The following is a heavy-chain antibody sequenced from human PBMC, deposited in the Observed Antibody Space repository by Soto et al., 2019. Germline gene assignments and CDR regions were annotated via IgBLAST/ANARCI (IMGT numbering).Heavy chain of an antibody. J-gene: IGHJ1*01. Sequence: QLQLQESGPGLVKPSETLSLTCSVSGGSITIDNYYWGWIRPPPGKALEWIATIYYTGTTSYSPPLKTRATISMDTSKNQFSLRLTSVTAADTAVYYCARICGSFVDHFEDWGQGVLVTVSS. CDR3: ARICGSFVDHFED. V-gene: IGHV4-39*01. CDR2: IYYTGTT. CDR1: GGSITIDNYY. D-gene: IGHD2-15*01.